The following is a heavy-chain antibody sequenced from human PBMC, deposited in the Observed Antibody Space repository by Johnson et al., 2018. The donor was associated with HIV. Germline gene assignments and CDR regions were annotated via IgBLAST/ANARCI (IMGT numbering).Heavy chain of an antibody. V-gene: IGHV3-30*02. CDR2: IRYDGSNK. CDR1: GFTFSAYG. CDR3: ARERYCSMTSGYFSRPPDAFDI. Sequence: QVQLVESGGGVVQPGGSLRLSCAASGFTFSAYGMHWVRQAPGKGLEWVAFIRYDGSNKYYADSVKGRFTISRDNSKNTLYLQMNSLRAEDTAVYYCARERYCSMTSGYFSRPPDAFDIWGQGTMVTVSS. J-gene: IGHJ3*02. D-gene: IGHD2-2*01.